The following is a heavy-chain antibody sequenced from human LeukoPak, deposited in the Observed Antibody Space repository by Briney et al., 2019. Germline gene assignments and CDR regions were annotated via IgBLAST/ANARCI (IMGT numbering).Heavy chain of an antibody. D-gene: IGHD3-10*01. CDR2: ISYDGSNK. Sequence: GRSLRLSCAASGFTFSSYAMHRVRQAPGKGLEGVAVISYDGSNKYYADSVKGRFTISRDNSKNTLYLQMNSLRGEDTAVYYCARDQFRGVTIYNWFDPWGQGTLVTVSS. CDR1: GFTFSSYA. J-gene: IGHJ5*02. V-gene: IGHV3-30-3*01. CDR3: ARDQFRGVTIYNWFDP.